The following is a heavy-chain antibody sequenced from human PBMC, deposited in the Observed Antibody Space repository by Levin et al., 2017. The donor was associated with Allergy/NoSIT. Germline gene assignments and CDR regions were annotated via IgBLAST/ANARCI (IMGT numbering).Heavy chain of an antibody. CDR1: GGSISSSSYY. CDR3: ARGPGTMFDP. J-gene: IGHJ5*02. D-gene: IGHD3-3*01. V-gene: IGHV4-39*01. Sequence: SQTLSLTCTVSGGSISSSSYYWGWIRQPPGKGLEWIGSIYYSGSTYYNPSLKSRVTISVDTSKNQFSLKLSSVTAADTAVYYCARGPGTMFDPWGQGTLVTVSS. CDR2: IYYSGST.